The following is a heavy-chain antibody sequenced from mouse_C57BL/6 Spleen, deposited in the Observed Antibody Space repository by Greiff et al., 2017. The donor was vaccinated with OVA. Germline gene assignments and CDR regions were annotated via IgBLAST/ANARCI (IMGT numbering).Heavy chain of an antibody. CDR2: IYPGSGST. CDR1: GYTFTSYW. J-gene: IGHJ2*01. Sequence: QVQLQQPGAELVKPGASVKMSCKASGYTFTSYWITWVKQRPGQGLEWIGDIYPGSGSTNYNEKFKSKATLTVDTSYRTAYMELSSLTSEVSEVYYCARFKLLYGRLGFDDWGKGTTLTVSS. D-gene: IGHD1-1*01. CDR3: ARFKLLYGRLGFDD. V-gene: IGHV1-55*01.